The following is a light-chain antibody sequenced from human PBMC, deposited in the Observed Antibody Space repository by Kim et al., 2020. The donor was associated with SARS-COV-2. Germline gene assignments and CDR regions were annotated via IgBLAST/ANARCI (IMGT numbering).Light chain of an antibody. Sequence: DIQMTQSPSTLSASVGDRVTITCRASQSISNWLAWYQQKPGKPPKLLIYDASSLQSGVPSRFSGSGSGTEFTLTISSLQPDDFATCYCQHYKSSSGFTFGPGTKVDIK. CDR2: DAS. CDR3: QHYKSSSGFT. J-gene: IGKJ3*01. CDR1: QSISNW. V-gene: IGKV1-5*01.